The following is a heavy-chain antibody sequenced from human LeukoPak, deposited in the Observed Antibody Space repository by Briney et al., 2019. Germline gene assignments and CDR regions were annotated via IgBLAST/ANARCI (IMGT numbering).Heavy chain of an antibody. CDR1: GGTLSAYY. J-gene: IGHJ4*02. CDR3: AREYCSGGACTNFDY. Sequence: SETLSLTCAVYGGTLSAYYWSWIRQPPGKGLGWIGEINPGGSTNYNPSLESRLTISVDPSKNQFSLNLTSVTAADTAIYYCAREYCSGGACTNFDYWGQGTLVTVSS. CDR2: INPGGST. D-gene: IGHD2-15*01. V-gene: IGHV4-34*01.